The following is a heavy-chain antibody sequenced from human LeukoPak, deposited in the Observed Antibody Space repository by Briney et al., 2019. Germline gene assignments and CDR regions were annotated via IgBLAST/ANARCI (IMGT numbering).Heavy chain of an antibody. J-gene: IGHJ4*02. Sequence: ASVKVSCTTSVYTFTRYYIHSVRQAPGQEGEWMGWISAISGGTNYAQKFQGRVTMTRDSSISTAYMELSGLTSDDTAMYYCARFPTSTSRDYWGQGTLVTVSS. CDR2: ISAISGGT. CDR3: ARFPTSTSRDY. V-gene: IGHV1-2*02. D-gene: IGHD1-1*01. CDR1: VYTFTRYY.